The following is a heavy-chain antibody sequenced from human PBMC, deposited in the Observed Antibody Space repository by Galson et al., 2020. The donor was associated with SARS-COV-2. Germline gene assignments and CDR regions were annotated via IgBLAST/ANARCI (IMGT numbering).Heavy chain of an antibody. Sequence: GESLKISCTASGFTFSDYAMNWFRQAPGKGLEWVGFIRSKAYGGTTEYAASVKGRFTISRDDSKSVAYLQMNSLKTEDSAVYYCSRHSVPILSGYYTTCDYWGQGTLVTVSS. CDR1: GFTFSDYA. D-gene: IGHD3-3*01. J-gene: IGHJ4*02. CDR3: SRHSVPILSGYYTTCDY. CDR2: IRSKAYGGTT. V-gene: IGHV3-49*03.